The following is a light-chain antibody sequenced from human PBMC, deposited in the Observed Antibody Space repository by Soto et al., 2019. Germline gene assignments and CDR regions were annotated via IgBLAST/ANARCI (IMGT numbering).Light chain of an antibody. CDR1: QSFTTSQ. J-gene: IGKJ1*01. Sequence: EVVLTKSPVTLSLSPGERATLFCRASQSFTTSQLAWYQQKPGQAPRVLILGASSRATGIPDRFSGSGSGTDFTLTIVRLEPEDSAVYYYQQNASSPRTFGQGTKVDIK. V-gene: IGKV3-20*01. CDR2: GAS. CDR3: QQNASSPRT.